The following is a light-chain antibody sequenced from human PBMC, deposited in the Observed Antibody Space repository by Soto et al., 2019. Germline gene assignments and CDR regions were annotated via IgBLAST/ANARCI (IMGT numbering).Light chain of an antibody. CDR2: EVT. CDR3: SSFASSNTWV. J-gene: IGLJ3*02. CDR1: SSDVGAYNY. V-gene: IGLV2-8*01. Sequence: QSVLTQPPSASGSPGQSVTISCTGTSSDVGAYNYVSWYQQHAGKAPKLVIYEVTKRPSGVPDRFSGPKSANTASLTVSGLQAEDEADYYCSSFASSNTWVFGGGTQLTVL.